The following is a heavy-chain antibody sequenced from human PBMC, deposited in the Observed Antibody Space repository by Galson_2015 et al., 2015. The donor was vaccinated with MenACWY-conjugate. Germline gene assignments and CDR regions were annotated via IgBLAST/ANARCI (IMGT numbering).Heavy chain of an antibody. CDR2: IYPGDSDT. V-gene: IGHV5-51*01. Sequence: QSGAEVKKPGESLTISCTGSRDSFTSYWIGWVRQMPGKGLEWMGIIYPGDSDTRYSPSFQGQVTIAADKSIPTAYLQWSSLKPSDTAIYYCARRRSSTSGGHWFDPWGQGTLVTVST. CDR3: ARRRSSTSGGHWFDP. D-gene: IGHD2-2*01. J-gene: IGHJ5*02. CDR1: RDSFTSYW.